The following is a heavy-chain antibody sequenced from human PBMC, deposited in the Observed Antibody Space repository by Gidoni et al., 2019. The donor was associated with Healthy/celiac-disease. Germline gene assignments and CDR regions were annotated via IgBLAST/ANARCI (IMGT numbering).Heavy chain of an antibody. Sequence: EVQLVQSGGGLLQPGGSLRLSCAASGFTFSTYRMTWVRQAPGKGLEWVSYISSSSSTIDYADSGKGRFTISRDNAKNSLYLQMNSLRDEDTAVYDWARVRLVPAAISSPYYYYGMDVWGQGTTVTVSS. CDR2: ISSSSSTI. V-gene: IGHV3-48*02. D-gene: IGHD2-2*01. CDR1: GFTFSTYR. J-gene: IGHJ6*02. CDR3: ARVRLVPAAISSPYYYYGMDV.